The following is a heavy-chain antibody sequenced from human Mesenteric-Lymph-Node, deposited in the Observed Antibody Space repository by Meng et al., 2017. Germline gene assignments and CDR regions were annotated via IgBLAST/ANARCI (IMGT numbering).Heavy chain of an antibody. V-gene: IGHV3-7*01. D-gene: IGHD3-10*01. CDR3: ARGFGTDY. CDR1: GFTFSSYS. CDR2: IDQGGSNK. J-gene: IGHJ4*02. Sequence: GESLKISCAASGFTFSSYSMNWVRQAPGKGLEWVANIDQGGSNKYYVSSVKGRFTISRDNAENSVSLQMSNLRAEDTAVYYCARGFGTDYWGQGTLVTVSS.